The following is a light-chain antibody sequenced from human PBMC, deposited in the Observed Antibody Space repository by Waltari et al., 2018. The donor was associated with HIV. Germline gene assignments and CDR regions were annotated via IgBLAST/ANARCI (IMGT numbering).Light chain of an antibody. Sequence: QSVLTQPPSASGTPGQGVTISCSGSSSNIGSNAVNWYRQLPVTAPKVLIYSNKQRPAGVPDRFSGSKSGTSASLAISGLQSEDDADYYCAAWDDSLNGLLFGGGTKLTVL. CDR2: SNK. V-gene: IGLV1-44*01. CDR1: SSNIGSNA. CDR3: AAWDDSLNGLL. J-gene: IGLJ2*01.